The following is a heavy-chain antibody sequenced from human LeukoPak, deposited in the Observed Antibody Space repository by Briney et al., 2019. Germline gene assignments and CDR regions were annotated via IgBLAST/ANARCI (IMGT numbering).Heavy chain of an antibody. CDR1: GGTFSSYA. D-gene: IGHD5-18*01. Sequence: ASVKVSCKASGGTFSSYAISWVRQAPGQGLEWVGRIIPIFGIANYAQKFQGRVTITADKSTSTAYRELSRLRSEDTVVYYCGTVHSYGYKEFDYWGEGTLVTVSS. CDR2: IIPIFGIA. CDR3: GTVHSYGYKEFDY. V-gene: IGHV1-69*04. J-gene: IGHJ4*02.